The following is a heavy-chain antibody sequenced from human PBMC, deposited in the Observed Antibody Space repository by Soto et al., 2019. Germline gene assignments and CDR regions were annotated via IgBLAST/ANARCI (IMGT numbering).Heavy chain of an antibody. CDR1: GFTFSSYA. CDR2: ISGSGGST. J-gene: IGHJ5*02. CDR3: AKWGSGIAPAAGPSGCLDP. V-gene: IGHV3-23*01. Sequence: EVQLLESGGGLVQPGGSLRLSCAASGFTFSSYAMSWVRQAPGKGLEWVSAISGSGGSTYYADSVKGRFTISRDNSKNTLYLQMNSLRAEDTAVYYCAKWGSGIAPAAGPSGCLDPWGQGTLVTVSS. D-gene: IGHD6-13*01.